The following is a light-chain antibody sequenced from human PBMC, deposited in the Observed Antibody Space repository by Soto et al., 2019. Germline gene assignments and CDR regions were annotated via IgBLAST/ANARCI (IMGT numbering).Light chain of an antibody. Sequence: EIVLTQSPGTLSLSPGERATLSCRASQTVSNKYLAWYQQKPGQAPRLLIYGASSRATGIPDRFRGSGSGTDFTLTISRLEPEDFAVYFCQQYGSSWWTFGQGTKVEIK. CDR1: QTVSNKY. V-gene: IGKV3-20*01. J-gene: IGKJ1*01. CDR3: QQYGSSWWT. CDR2: GAS.